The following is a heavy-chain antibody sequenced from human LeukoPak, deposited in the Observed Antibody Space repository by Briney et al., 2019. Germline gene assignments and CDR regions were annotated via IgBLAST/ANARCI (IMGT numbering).Heavy chain of an antibody. D-gene: IGHD2-2*01. J-gene: IGHJ4*02. Sequence: GGSLRLSCAASGVTFSNHAMRWVRQAPGKGLEWVSGITGSGGSTYHAESVKGRFTISRDNSKNTLYLEMNSLRADDTAVYFCATRPASETCYGVFYYWGQGTLVTVAS. CDR2: ITGSGGST. CDR3: ATRPASETCYGVFYY. V-gene: IGHV3-23*01. CDR1: GVTFSNHA.